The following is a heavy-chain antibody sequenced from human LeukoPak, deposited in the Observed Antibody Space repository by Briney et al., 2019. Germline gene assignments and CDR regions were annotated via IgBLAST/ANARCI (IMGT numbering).Heavy chain of an antibody. Sequence: GGSLRLSCAASGFTFSDYGMHWVRQAPGKGLEWVALISCDGSNKYYADSVKGRFTISRDTSKNTLHLQMDSLRVEDTAMYYCARYYGSGSLDYWGQGTLVTVSS. CDR2: ISCDGSNK. CDR3: ARYYGSGSLDY. J-gene: IGHJ4*02. V-gene: IGHV3-30*03. D-gene: IGHD3-10*01. CDR1: GFTFSDYG.